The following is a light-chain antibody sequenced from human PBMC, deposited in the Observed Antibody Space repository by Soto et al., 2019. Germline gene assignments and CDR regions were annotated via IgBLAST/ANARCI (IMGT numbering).Light chain of an antibody. CDR3: SSYTSSSTRV. J-gene: IGLJ2*01. CDR2: DVI. V-gene: IGLV2-14*01. CDR1: SSDVGGYNY. Sequence: QSALTQPASVSGSPGQSITISCTGTSSDVGGYNYVSWYQQHPGKAPKLMIYDVINRPSGVSNRFSGSKSGNTASLTISGLQAEDEADYYCSSYTSSSTRVFGGGPQLTVL.